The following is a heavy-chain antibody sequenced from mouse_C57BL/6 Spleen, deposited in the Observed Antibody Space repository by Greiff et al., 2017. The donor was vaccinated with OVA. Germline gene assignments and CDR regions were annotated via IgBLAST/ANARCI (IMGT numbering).Heavy chain of an antibody. CDR3: TRHDDRIYYGYLYAMDY. CDR1: GYTFTEYT. V-gene: IGHV1-62-2*01. D-gene: IGHD2-2*01. J-gene: IGHJ4*01. CDR2: LYPGSGTI. Sequence: VQLQQSGAELVKPGASVKLSCKASGYTFTEYTIHWVKQRSGQGLEWIGWLYPGSGTIKYNEKVKDKVTLTADKSSSTVYMENSRLTSEDSSVYFCTRHDDRIYYGYLYAMDYWGQGTSVTVSS.